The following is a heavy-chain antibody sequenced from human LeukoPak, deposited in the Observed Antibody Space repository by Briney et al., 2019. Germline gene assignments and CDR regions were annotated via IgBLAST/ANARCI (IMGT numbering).Heavy chain of an antibody. V-gene: IGHV3-48*02. CDR3: ARERTFGRSYYSSDY. D-gene: IGHD1-26*01. CDR2: ISTSGNTI. CDR1: GFTFSGYN. J-gene: IGHJ4*02. Sequence: GGSLRLSCAASGFTFSGYNMNWVRQAPGKGLEWVAFISTSGNTIYYADSVKGRFTISRDTAKSSLYLQLNSLRDEDTAVYYCARERTFGRSYYSSDYWGQGTLVTVSS.